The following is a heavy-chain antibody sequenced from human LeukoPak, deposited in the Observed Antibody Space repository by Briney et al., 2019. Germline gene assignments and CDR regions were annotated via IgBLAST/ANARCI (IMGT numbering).Heavy chain of an antibody. CDR3: ARDRAQIAIVLEPSGHKKIVDYYYMDV. CDR1: GFTFDDYG. CDR2: IYHSGST. J-gene: IGHJ6*03. D-gene: IGHD2/OR15-2a*01. Sequence: GXLXLSCAASGFTFDDYGMSWVRQPPGKGLEXVGEIYHSGSTNYNPSLTRRVTMSVDTSKNQFSLPLSSVTAADTAVYYCARDRAQIAIVLEPSGHKKIVDYYYMDVWGKGTTVTVSS. V-gene: IGHV4-34*01.